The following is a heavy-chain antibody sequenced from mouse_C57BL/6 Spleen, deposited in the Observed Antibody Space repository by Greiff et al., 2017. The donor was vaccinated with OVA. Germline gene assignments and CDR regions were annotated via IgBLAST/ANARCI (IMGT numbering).Heavy chain of an antibody. D-gene: IGHD1-1*01. CDR1: GFTFSNYW. V-gene: IGHV6-3*01. Sequence: EVKLVESGGGLVQPGGSMKLSCVASGFTFSNYWMNWVRQSPEKGLEWVAQIRLKSDNYATHYAESVKGRFTISRDDYKSSVYLQMNNLRAEDTGIYYCTGGYYGSSDYYAMDYWGQGTSVTVSS. J-gene: IGHJ4*01. CDR2: IRLKSDNYAT. CDR3: TGGYYGSSDYYAMDY.